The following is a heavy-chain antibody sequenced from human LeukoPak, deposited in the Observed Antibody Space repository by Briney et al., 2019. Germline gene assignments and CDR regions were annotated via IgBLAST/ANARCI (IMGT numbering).Heavy chain of an antibody. J-gene: IGHJ4*02. V-gene: IGHV3-66*02. CDR1: GFTVSSNY. Sequence: GGSLRLSRAASGFTVSSNYMSWVRQAPGKGLEWVSVIYSGGSTYYADSVKGRFTISRDNSKNTLYLQMNSPRAEDTAVYYCAREMYYYDSSGYSHLYFDYWGQGTLVTVSS. CDR3: AREMYYYDSSGYSHLYFDY. D-gene: IGHD3-22*01. CDR2: IYSGGST.